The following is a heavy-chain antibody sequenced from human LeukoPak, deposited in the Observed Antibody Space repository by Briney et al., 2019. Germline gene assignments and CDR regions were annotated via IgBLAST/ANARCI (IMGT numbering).Heavy chain of an antibody. CDR1: GFTFSTYA. Sequence: GASLRLSCAASGFTFSTYAMSWVRQTPEKGLEWVSAISGSGGSTYYADSVKGRFTISRDNSKNTLYMQMNSLRAEDTAVYYCAKDRGFGEYFSFFYWGQGTLVTVSS. V-gene: IGHV3-23*01. CDR2: ISGSGGST. D-gene: IGHD3-10*01. CDR3: AKDRGFGEYFSFFY. J-gene: IGHJ4*02.